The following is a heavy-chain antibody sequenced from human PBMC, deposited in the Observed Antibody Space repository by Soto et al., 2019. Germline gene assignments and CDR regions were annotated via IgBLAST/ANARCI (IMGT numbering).Heavy chain of an antibody. J-gene: IGHJ5*02. CDR3: AREGGIAAAGTSLYWFDP. CDR2: IIPILGIA. Sequence: QVQLVQSGAEVKKPGSSVKVSCKASGGTFSSYTISWVRQAPGQGLEWMGRIIPILGIANYAQKFQGRVTITADKSTSTAYMELSSLRSEDTAVYYCAREGGIAAAGTSLYWFDPWGQGTLVTVSS. V-gene: IGHV1-69*08. D-gene: IGHD6-13*01. CDR1: GGTFSSYT.